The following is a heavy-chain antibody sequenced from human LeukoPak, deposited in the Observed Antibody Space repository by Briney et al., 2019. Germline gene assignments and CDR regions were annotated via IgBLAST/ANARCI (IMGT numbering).Heavy chain of an antibody. CDR1: GFTYTDYW. CDR2: INPDGTII. Sequence: PGGSLRLSCVGSGFTYTDYWMHWFRHAPGKGPGGVSRINPDGTIIDYADSVKGRFSISRDNAKNLLYLQMNGLRADDTAVYYCAKDLSWNTADRWGQGILVTVSS. J-gene: IGHJ5*02. CDR3: AKDLSWNTADR. V-gene: IGHV3-74*01. D-gene: IGHD5-18*01.